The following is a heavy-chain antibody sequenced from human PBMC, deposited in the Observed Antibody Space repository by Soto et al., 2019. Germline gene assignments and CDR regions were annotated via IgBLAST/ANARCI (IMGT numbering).Heavy chain of an antibody. Sequence: QITLKESGPTLVKPXQTLTLTCTFSGFSLSTSGVGVGXXXQXXXKALEWLALIYWDDDKRYSPSLKSRLXXXXXXXXXXXXXXXXXXXXXXXXTYYCAHRPRYCSAGSCRNWFDPWGQGTLVTVSS. V-gene: IGHV2-5*02. D-gene: IGHD2-15*01. CDR2: IYWDDDK. J-gene: IGHJ5*02. CDR1: GFSLSTSGVG. CDR3: AHRPRYCSAGSCRNWFDP.